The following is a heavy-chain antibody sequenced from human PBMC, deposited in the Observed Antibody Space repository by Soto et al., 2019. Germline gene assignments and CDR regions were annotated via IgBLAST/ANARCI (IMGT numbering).Heavy chain of an antibody. CDR3: ASSSSQFREYFQH. V-gene: IGHV1-3*01. J-gene: IGHJ1*01. Sequence: QVQLVQSGAEVKKPGASVKVSCKASGYTFTSYAMHWVRQAPGQRLEWMGWINAGNANTKYSQKFQGRVTITRDTSASTAYMELSSLRSEDTAVYYCASSSSQFREYFQHWGQGTLVTVSS. CDR1: GYTFTSYA. CDR2: INAGNANT. D-gene: IGHD6-13*01.